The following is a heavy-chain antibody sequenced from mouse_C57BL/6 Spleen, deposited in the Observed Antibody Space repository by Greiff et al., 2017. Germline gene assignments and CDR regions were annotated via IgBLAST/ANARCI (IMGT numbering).Heavy chain of an antibody. CDR1: GYTFTSYW. CDR3: ARARDSSSYAMDY. Sequence: QVQLQQPGAELVMPGASVKLSCKASGYTFTSYWMHWVKQRPGQGLEWIGEIDPSDSYTNYNQKFKGKSTLTVDKSSSTAYMQLSSLTSEDSAVYCCARARDSSSYAMDYWGQGTSVTVSS. CDR2: IDPSDSYT. V-gene: IGHV1-69*01. J-gene: IGHJ4*01. D-gene: IGHD1-1*01.